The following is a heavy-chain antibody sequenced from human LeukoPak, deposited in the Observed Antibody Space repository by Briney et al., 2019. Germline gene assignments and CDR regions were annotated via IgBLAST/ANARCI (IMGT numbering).Heavy chain of an antibody. CDR1: GFSFSSFA. Sequence: GGSLRLSCAASGFSFSSFAMTWVRQAPGKGLEWVSTIRSNGATAYNADSVKGRFTISRDNSKNTVYLQMNSLRVEDSAIYYCARWQEFDDGVFDSWGQGTLVTVSS. J-gene: IGHJ4*02. CDR3: ARWQEFDDGVFDS. V-gene: IGHV3-23*01. CDR2: IRSNGATA. D-gene: IGHD5-24*01.